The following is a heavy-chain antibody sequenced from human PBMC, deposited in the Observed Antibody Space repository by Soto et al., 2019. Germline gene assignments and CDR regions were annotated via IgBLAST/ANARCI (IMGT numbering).Heavy chain of an antibody. Sequence: EVQLVESGGGLVKPGGSLRLSCAASGFTFSNAWMSWVRQAPGKGLEWVGRIKSKTDGGTTDYDEPVKGRFTISRNDSTNTLYLQMNSLKTEDTAVYSFTTDSPKGEKGTWGQGSPVTVSS. D-gene: IGHD2-21*01. V-gene: IGHV3-15*01. CDR1: GFTFSNAW. CDR3: TTDSPKGEKGT. CDR2: IKSKTDGGTT. J-gene: IGHJ5*02.